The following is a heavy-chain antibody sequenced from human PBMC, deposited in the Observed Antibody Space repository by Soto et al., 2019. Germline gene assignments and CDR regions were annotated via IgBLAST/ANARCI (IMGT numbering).Heavy chain of an antibody. V-gene: IGHV3-23*01. D-gene: IGHD3-3*01. CDR3: AKDRTTFGVINQYFFDS. CDR1: GFTFSNYA. CDR2: ISSSGRQT. J-gene: IGHJ4*02. Sequence: EVQLLESGGTLVQLGGSLRLSCAASGFTFSNYAMSWVRQAPGKGLEWVSAISSSGRQTYYADSVRGRFTILRDNSKIALYLQMSSLRAGDTAVYYCAKDRTTFGVINQYFFDSWGQGTLVAVSS.